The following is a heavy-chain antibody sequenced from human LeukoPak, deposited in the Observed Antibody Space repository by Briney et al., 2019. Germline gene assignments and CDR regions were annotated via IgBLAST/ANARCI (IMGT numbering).Heavy chain of an antibody. CDR3: ARALYSSDGATNYMDV. J-gene: IGHJ6*03. Sequence: SETLSLTCTVSGDSISSHYWSWIRQPPGKGLEWIGYMYYSGSTNYNPSLKSRVTISVDTSRKHFSLKLNSLTAADTAVYYCARALYSSDGATNYMDVWGKGTTVTVSS. V-gene: IGHV4-59*11. D-gene: IGHD2-21*01. CDR2: MYYSGST. CDR1: GDSISSHY.